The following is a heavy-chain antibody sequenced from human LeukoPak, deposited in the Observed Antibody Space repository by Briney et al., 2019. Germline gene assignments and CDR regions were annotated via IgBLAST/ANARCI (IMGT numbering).Heavy chain of an antibody. Sequence: PSETLSLTCAVYGGSFSGYYWSWIRQPPGKGLEWIGEINHSGSTNYNPSLKSRVTISVDTSKNQFSLKLSSVTAADTAVYYCARGSLFRSGSYQTRHGHLDYWGQGTLVTVSS. CDR3: ARGSLFRSGSYQTRHGHLDY. CDR1: GGSFSGYY. D-gene: IGHD3-10*01. V-gene: IGHV4-34*01. J-gene: IGHJ4*02. CDR2: INHSGST.